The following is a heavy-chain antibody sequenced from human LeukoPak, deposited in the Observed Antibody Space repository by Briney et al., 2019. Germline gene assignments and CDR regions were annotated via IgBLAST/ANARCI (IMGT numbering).Heavy chain of an antibody. D-gene: IGHD2-15*01. Sequence: ASVKVSCKASGGTFSSYTISWVRQATGQGLEWMGWMNPNSGNTGYAQKFQGRVTMTRNTSISTAYMELSSLRSEDTAVYYCARRRIRDSKVDYWGQGTLVTVSS. CDR3: ARRRIRDSKVDY. V-gene: IGHV1-8*02. CDR2: MNPNSGNT. J-gene: IGHJ4*02. CDR1: GGTFSSYT.